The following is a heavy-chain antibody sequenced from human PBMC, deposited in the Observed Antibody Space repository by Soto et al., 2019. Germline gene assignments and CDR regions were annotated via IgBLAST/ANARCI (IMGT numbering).Heavy chain of an antibody. V-gene: IGHV3-30-3*01. Sequence: GGSLRLSCAASGFTFSSYAMHWVRQAPGKGLEWVAVISYDGSNKYYADSVKGRFTISRDNSKNTLYLQMNSLRAEDTAVYYCARTQWPRAYYYGMDVWGHGTTVTCSS. CDR3: ARTQWPRAYYYGMDV. J-gene: IGHJ6*02. CDR1: GFTFSSYA. CDR2: ISYDGSNK. D-gene: IGHD6-19*01.